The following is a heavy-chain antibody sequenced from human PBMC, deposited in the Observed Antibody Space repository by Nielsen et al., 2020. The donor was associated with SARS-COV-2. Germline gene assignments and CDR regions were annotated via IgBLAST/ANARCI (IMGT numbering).Heavy chain of an antibody. D-gene: IGHD6-13*01. CDR2: ISYDGSNK. V-gene: IGHV3-30*04. J-gene: IGHJ5*02. CDR3: ARGEHGSWYKTGFDP. Sequence: SLMISCAASGFPFSSYAMHWFRQAPGKGLEWVAVISYDGSNKYYADSVKGRFTISRDNSKNTLYLQMNSMRAEDTAVYYCARGEHGSWYKTGFDPWGQGTMVTVSS. CDR1: GFPFSSYA.